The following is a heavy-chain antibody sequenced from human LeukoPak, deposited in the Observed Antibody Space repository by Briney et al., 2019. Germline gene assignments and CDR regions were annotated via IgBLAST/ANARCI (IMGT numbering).Heavy chain of an antibody. D-gene: IGHD1-14*01. Sequence: SETLSLTCTVSGGSISSYYWSWIRQPAGKGLEWIGRIYSSGSTNYNLSLKSRVTMSVDTSKNQFSLQLSSVTAADTAVYYCARGRYHLLYGYFDFWGRGTLVTVSS. J-gene: IGHJ2*01. V-gene: IGHV4-4*07. CDR1: GGSISSYY. CDR3: ARGRYHLLYGYFDF. CDR2: IYSSGST.